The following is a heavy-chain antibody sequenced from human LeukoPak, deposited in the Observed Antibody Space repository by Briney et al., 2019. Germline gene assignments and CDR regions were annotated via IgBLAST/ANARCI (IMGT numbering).Heavy chain of an antibody. J-gene: IGHJ2*01. D-gene: IGHD2-2*01. CDR2: TNHSGST. CDR1: GGSFSGYY. V-gene: IGHV4-34*01. CDR3: ALRCSSTSCTSVWYFDL. Sequence: SETLSLTCAVYGGSFSGYYWSWIRQPPGKGLEWIGETNHSGSTNYNPSLKSRVTISVDTSKNQFSLKLSSVTAADTAVYYCALRCSSTSCTSVWYFDLWGRGTLVTVSS.